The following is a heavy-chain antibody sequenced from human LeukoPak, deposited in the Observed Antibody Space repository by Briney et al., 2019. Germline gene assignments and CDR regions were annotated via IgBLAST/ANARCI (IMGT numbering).Heavy chain of an antibody. CDR1: GYTFTSYG. Sequence: ASVKVSCKASGYTFTSYGFSWVRQAPGQGLEWMGGIGAYNGNTNYAHKLQGRVTMTTDTSTSTDYMELRSLRSNYTAVYYCAWRESNPALSPIPYYYYLDAWGKGTTVTVSS. CDR3: AWRESNPALSPIPYYYYLDA. J-gene: IGHJ6*03. D-gene: IGHD4-11*01. CDR2: IGAYNGNT. V-gene: IGHV1-18*01.